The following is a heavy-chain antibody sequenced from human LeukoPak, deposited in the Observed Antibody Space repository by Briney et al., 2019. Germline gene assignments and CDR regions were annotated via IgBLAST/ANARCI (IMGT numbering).Heavy chain of an antibody. J-gene: IGHJ6*02. CDR1: GFTFNRYA. Sequence: PGGSLRLSCAASGFTFNRYAMHWVRQAPGKGLEWVAVISYDGSNKYYADSVKGRFTISRDNSKNTLYLQMNSLRAEDTAVYYCARANQQLHYYYYGMDVWGQGTTVTVSS. D-gene: IGHD6-13*01. CDR3: ARANQQLHYYYYGMDV. V-gene: IGHV3-30-3*01. CDR2: ISYDGSNK.